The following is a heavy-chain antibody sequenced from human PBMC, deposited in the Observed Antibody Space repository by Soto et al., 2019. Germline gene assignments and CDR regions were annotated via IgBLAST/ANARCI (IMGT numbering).Heavy chain of an antibody. CDR1: GFTISGYW. CDR2: INSDGGST. D-gene: IGHD3-22*01. CDR3: ARDPMSVRRMDV. J-gene: IGHJ6*03. V-gene: IGHV3-74*01. Sequence: EVQLVESGGGLVQPGGSLRLSCAASGFTISGYWMHWVRQAPGKRLVWVSRINSDGGSTGYADSVKGRFTISRDNAKNTLYLQMNSLRAEDTAVYYCARDPMSVRRMDVWGKGTTVTVSS.